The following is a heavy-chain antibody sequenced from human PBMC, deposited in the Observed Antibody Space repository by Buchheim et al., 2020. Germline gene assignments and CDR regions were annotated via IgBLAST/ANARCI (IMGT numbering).Heavy chain of an antibody. CDR2: LYYSGTT. J-gene: IGHJ4*02. CDR3: ARGGTNYALDY. Sequence: QVQLQESGPGLVKPSQTLSLTCTVSGGSISSGDYYWTWIRQPPGKGLEWIGLLYYSGTTYYNPSLKSRIIISIDKSTNQFSLKLSSVTAADTAAYSCARGGTNYALDYWGQGTL. V-gene: IGHV4-30-4*01. CDR1: GGSISSGDYY. D-gene: IGHD4/OR15-4a*01.